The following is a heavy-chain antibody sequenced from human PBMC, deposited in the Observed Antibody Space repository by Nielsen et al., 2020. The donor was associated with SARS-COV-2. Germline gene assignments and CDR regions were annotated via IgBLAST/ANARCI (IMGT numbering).Heavy chain of an antibody. Sequence: GGSLRLSCEASGFTFSSYSMTWVRQTPGKGPEWVSVISSSGGNTYYADSVKGRFTISRDNFKSTLYLQMNYLRAEDTAIYYCAKSSVAGTERIWYLYYQMDVWGKGTTVTASS. CDR3: AKSSVAGTERIWYLYYQMDV. V-gene: IGHV3-23*01. D-gene: IGHD6-19*01. J-gene: IGHJ6*03. CDR2: ISSSGGNT. CDR1: GFTFSSYS.